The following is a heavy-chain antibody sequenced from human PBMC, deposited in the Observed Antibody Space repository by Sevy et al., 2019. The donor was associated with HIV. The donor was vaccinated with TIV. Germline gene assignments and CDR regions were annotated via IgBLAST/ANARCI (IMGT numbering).Heavy chain of an antibody. Sequence: SESLSLTCAVYGGSFSGFYWTWIRQPPGKGLEWIGEINHIGSTTYNPSLKSRVTISVDTSKNQFSLKLSSVTAADTTVYYCARGQWELYYWGQGIQVTVSS. CDR2: INHIGST. D-gene: IGHD3-3*01. V-gene: IGHV4-34*01. CDR1: GGSFSGFY. J-gene: IGHJ4*02. CDR3: ARGQWELYY.